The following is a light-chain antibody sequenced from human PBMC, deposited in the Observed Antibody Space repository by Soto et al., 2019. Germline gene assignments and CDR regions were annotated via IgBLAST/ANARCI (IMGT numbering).Light chain of an antibody. Sequence: EIVLTQSPATLSLSPGERATLSCRASQNIGTSLGWYQQQPGQAPRLLIYDASTRASGIPARFSGSGSGTDFTLTISRLEPEDLGNFYCQQRSDWPLFTFGGGTKVEIK. J-gene: IGKJ4*01. CDR3: QQRSDWPLFT. CDR2: DAS. CDR1: QNIGTS. V-gene: IGKV3-11*01.